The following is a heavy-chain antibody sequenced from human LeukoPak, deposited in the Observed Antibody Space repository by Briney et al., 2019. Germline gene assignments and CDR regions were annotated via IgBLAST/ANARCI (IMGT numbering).Heavy chain of an antibody. J-gene: IGHJ4*02. CDR1: GYTFSGYG. CDR2: ISAYNGNT. D-gene: IGHD4-17*01. V-gene: IGHV1-18*01. Sequence: ASVKVSCKASGYTFSGYGFSWVRQAPGQGLEWMGWISAYNGNTKFAQKYQGRVTMTTDTSTSTASMELRSLRSADTADYYCARWAGGYGDYSLWLGYWGQGTLVTVSS. CDR3: ARWAGGYGDYSLWLGY.